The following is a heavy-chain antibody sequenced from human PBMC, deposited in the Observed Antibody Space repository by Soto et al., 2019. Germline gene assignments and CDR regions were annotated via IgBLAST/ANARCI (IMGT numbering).Heavy chain of an antibody. CDR1: GGSISSGGYY. Sequence: SETLSLTCTVSGGSISSGGYYWTWIRQHPGKGLEWIGYIYYSGSTYYNPSLKSRVTMSVDTSKNQFSLKLSSVTAADTAVFYCARDIGGYGKFDYWGQGNLVTVSS. CDR3: ARDIGGYGKFDY. CDR2: IYYSGST. J-gene: IGHJ4*02. V-gene: IGHV4-31*03. D-gene: IGHD1-26*01.